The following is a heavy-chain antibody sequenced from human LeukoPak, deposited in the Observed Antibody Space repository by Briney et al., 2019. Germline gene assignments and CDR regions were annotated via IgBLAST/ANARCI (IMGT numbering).Heavy chain of an antibody. J-gene: IGHJ6*02. CDR2: MNPNSGNT. Sequence: ASVKVSCKASGYTFTSYDINWVRQATGQGLEWMGWMNPNSGNTGYAQKFQGRVTMTRNTSISTAYMELSSLRSEDTAVYYCVRGRSVGWYYYYYGMDVWGQGTTVTVSS. V-gene: IGHV1-8*01. CDR3: VRGRSVGWYYYYYGMDV. CDR1: GYTFTSYD. D-gene: IGHD6-19*01.